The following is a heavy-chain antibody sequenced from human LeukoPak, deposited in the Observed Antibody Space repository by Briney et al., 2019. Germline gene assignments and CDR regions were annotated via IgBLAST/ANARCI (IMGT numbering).Heavy chain of an antibody. D-gene: IGHD3-3*01. CDR1: GGTFSSYA. Sequence: SVKVSCKASGGTFSSYAISWVRQAPGQGLEWMGGIIPIFGTANYAQKFQGRVTITADKSTSTAYMELSSLRSEGTAVYYCARTTYYDFWSGYPFDYWGQGTLVTVSS. J-gene: IGHJ4*02. CDR3: ARTTYYDFWSGYPFDY. V-gene: IGHV1-69*06. CDR2: IIPIFGTA.